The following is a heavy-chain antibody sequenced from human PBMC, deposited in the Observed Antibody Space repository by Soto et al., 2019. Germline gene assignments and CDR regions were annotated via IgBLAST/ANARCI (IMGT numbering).Heavy chain of an antibody. J-gene: IGHJ6*02. CDR1: GFTFTIYG. CDR3: ARDPSYYGMDV. Sequence: ASVKVSCKASGFTFTIYGIAWVRQAPRQGLEWMGWINPYNANTNYAQKFQGRVTMTTDTSTTTGYMELSSLRSEDTAVYYCARDPSYYGMDVWGQGTTVTVSS. CDR2: INPYNANT. V-gene: IGHV1-18*01.